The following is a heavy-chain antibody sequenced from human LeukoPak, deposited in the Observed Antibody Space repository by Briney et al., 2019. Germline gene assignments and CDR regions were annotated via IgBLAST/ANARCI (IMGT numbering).Heavy chain of an antibody. V-gene: IGHV5-51*01. D-gene: IGHD4-17*01. J-gene: IGHJ5*02. CDR1: GYSFTSYW. CDR2: IYPGDSDT. CDR3: AVSLPGGVYGDYEAKWFDP. Sequence: ASVKISCKGSGYSFTSYWIGWVRQMPGKGLEWMGIIYPGDSDTRYSPSFQGQVTISADKSISTAYLQWSSLKASDTAMYYCAVSLPGGVYGDYEAKWFDPWGQGTLVTVSS.